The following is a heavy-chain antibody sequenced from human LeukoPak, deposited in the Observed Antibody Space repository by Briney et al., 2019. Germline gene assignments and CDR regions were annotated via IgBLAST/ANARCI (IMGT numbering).Heavy chain of an antibody. CDR1: GFTFSDYY. D-gene: IGHD2-15*01. J-gene: IGHJ3*02. CDR2: ISSSSSYI. V-gene: IGHV3-21*01. Sequence: PGGSLRLSCAASGFTFSDYYMNWVRQAPGKGLEWVSSISSSSSYIYYADSVKGRFTISRDNAKNSLYLQMNSLRAEDTAVYYCAREAGGSDDAFDIWGQGTMVTVSS. CDR3: AREAGGSDDAFDI.